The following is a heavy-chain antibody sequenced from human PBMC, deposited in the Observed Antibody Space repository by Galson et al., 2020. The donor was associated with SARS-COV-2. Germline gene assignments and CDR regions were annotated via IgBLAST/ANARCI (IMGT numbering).Heavy chain of an antibody. V-gene: IGHV3-9*01. CDR2: ISWNSGSI. Sequence: SLKISCAASGFTFDDYAMHWVRQAPGKGLEWVSGISWNSGSIGYADSVKGRFTISRDNAKNSLYLQMNSLRAEDTALYYCAKDINCSSTSCYAFDIWGQGTMVTVSS. CDR3: AKDINCSSTSCYAFDI. D-gene: IGHD2-2*01. CDR1: GFTFDDYA. J-gene: IGHJ3*02.